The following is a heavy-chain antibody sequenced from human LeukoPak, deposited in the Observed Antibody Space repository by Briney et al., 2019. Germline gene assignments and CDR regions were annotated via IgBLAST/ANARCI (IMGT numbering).Heavy chain of an antibody. CDR1: GFTFSSHA. CDR3: AKDRRYYYDSSGYYGEFDY. D-gene: IGHD3-22*01. Sequence: GGSLRLSCAASGFTFSSHAMSWVRQAPGKGLEWVSAISGSGGSTYYADSVKGRFTISRDNSKNTLYLQMNSLRAEDTAVYYCAKDRRYYYDSSGYYGEFDYWGQGTLVTVSS. J-gene: IGHJ4*02. V-gene: IGHV3-23*01. CDR2: ISGSGGST.